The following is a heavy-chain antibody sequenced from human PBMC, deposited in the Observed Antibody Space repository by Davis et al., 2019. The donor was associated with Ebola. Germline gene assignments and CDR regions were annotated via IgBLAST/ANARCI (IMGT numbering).Heavy chain of an antibody. J-gene: IGHJ4*02. Sequence: ASVKVSCKASGYTFTDYNIHWLRQAPGQGLEWLGRVILKSGATNYAKKFQGRVTMTRDTSISTVYMELSSLRYDDTADYYFARGQNYAHEYWGQGTLVTVSS. CDR1: GYTFTDYN. D-gene: IGHD1-7*01. V-gene: IGHV1-2*06. CDR2: VILKSGAT. CDR3: ARGQNYAHEY.